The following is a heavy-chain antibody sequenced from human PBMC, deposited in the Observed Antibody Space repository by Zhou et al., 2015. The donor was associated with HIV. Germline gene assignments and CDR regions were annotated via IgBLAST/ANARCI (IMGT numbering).Heavy chain of an antibody. CDR2: INPSTGVT. V-gene: IGHV1-2*02. D-gene: IGHD6-6*01. Sequence: QVQLVQSGAEVKKPGASVKVSCKSSGYTFTGYYLHWVRQAPGQGLEWMGWINPSTGVTDYAQSFQGRVTMTRDTSITTAYMEVSGLRSDDTAMYYCARDRGAARPDWRYFDLWGRGTLVTVSS. CDR1: GYTFTGYY. J-gene: IGHJ2*01. CDR3: ARDRGAARPDWRYFDL.